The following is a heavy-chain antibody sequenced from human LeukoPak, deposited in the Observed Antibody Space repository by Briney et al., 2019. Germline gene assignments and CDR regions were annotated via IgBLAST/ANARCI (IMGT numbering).Heavy chain of an antibody. V-gene: IGHV4-59*01. CDR3: ARAYSSSWYANFDY. CDR1: GGSISSYY. D-gene: IGHD6-13*01. CDR2: IYYSGST. Sequence: SETLSLTCTVPGGSISSYYWGWIRQPPGKGLEWIGYIYYSGSTNYNPSLKSRVTISVDTSKNQFSLKLSSVTAADTAVYYCARAYSSSWYANFDYWGQGTLVTVSS. J-gene: IGHJ4*02.